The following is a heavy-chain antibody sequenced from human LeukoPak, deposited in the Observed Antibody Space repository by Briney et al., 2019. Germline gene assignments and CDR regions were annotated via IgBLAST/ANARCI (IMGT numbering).Heavy chain of an antibody. D-gene: IGHD3-10*01. CDR3: ARDSGERGSGSYLIAY. V-gene: IGHV1-2*02. CDR2: INPNSGGT. CDR1: GYTFTGHY. Sequence: ASVNVSCKASGYTFTGHYMHWVRQAPGQGLEWMGLINPNSGGTNYAQKFQGRVTMTRDTSISTAYMELSRLRSDDTAVYYCARDSGERGSGSYLIAYWGQGTLVTVSS. J-gene: IGHJ4*02.